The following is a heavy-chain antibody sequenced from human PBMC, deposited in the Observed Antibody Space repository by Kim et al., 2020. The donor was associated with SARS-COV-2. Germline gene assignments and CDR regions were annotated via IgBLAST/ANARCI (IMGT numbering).Heavy chain of an antibody. J-gene: IGHJ4*02. D-gene: IGHD2-21*02. Sequence: ASVKVSCKASGYTFTSYAMHWVRQAPGQRLEWMGWINAGNGNTKYSQKFQGRVTITRDTSASTAYMELSSLRSEDTAVYYCARDSGLVVVTAIPDYWGQGTLVTVSS. CDR2: INAGNGNT. V-gene: IGHV1-3*01. CDR3: ARDSGLVVVTAIPDY. CDR1: GYTFTSYA.